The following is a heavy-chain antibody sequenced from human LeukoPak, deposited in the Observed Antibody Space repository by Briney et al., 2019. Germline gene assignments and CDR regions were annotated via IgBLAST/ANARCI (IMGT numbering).Heavy chain of an antibody. D-gene: IGHD3-22*01. V-gene: IGHV3-30*04. CDR2: VAHDGNSA. Sequence: GGSLRLSCAASGFTFRSYAMHWVRQTPGTGLAWVAVVAHDGNSAQYADSVRGRFTISRDNSRNTMSLHMDTLRPEDTAVYYCARDASLYDGKSGWFDPWGQGTLVTVSS. CDR3: ARDASLYDGKSGWFDP. J-gene: IGHJ5*02. CDR1: GFTFRSYA.